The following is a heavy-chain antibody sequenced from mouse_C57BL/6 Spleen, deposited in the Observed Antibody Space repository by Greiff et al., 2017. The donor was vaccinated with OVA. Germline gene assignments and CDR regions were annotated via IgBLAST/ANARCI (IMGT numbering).Heavy chain of an antibody. Sequence: VQLQQSGAELVKPGASVKISCKASGYAFSSYWMNWVKQRPGKGLEWIGQIYPGDGDTNYNGKFKGKATLTADKSSSTAYMQLSILTSEDSAVYFCARHDYSSSYAFDYWGQGTTLTVSS. CDR2: IYPGDGDT. V-gene: IGHV1-80*01. CDR3: ARHDYSSSYAFDY. J-gene: IGHJ2*01. CDR1: GYAFSSYW. D-gene: IGHD1-1*01.